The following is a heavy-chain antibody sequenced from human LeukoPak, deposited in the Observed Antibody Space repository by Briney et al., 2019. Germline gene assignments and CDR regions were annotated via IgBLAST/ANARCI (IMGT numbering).Heavy chain of an antibody. CDR3: ARGSLSDHGSGSYYSTGMDV. V-gene: IGHV4-34*01. CDR1: GGSFSGYY. D-gene: IGHD3-10*01. J-gene: IGHJ6*04. Sequence: PSETLSLTCAVYGGSFSGYYWSWIRQPPGKGLEWIGEINHSGSTNYNPSLKSRVTISVDTSKNQFSLKLSSVTAADTAVYYCARGSLSDHGSGSYYSTGMDVWGKGTTVTVSS. CDR2: INHSGST.